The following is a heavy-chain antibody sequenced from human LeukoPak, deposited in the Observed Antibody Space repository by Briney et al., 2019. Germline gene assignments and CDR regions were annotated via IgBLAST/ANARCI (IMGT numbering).Heavy chain of an antibody. CDR3: ARVTGYRIEDYFDY. D-gene: IGHD6-13*01. J-gene: IGHJ4*02. CDR1: GGSISSYY. V-gene: IGHV4-59*01. Sequence: PPETLSLTCTVSGGSISSYYWSWIRQPPGKGLEWIGYIYYSGSTNYNPSLKSRVTISVETSKNEFSLKLRSVTAADTAVYYCARVTGYRIEDYFDYWGQGTLVTVSS. CDR2: IYYSGST.